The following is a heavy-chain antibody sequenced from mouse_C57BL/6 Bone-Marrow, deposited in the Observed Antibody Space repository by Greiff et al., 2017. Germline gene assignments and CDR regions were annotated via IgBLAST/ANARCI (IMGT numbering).Heavy chain of an antibody. CDR2: ISDGGSYT. Sequence: EVKLVESGGGLVKPGGSLKLSCAASGFTFSSYAMSWVRQTPEKRLEWVATISDGGSYTYYPDNVKGRFTISRDNAKNNLYLQMSHLKSEDTAMYYCARDSSSPSYWGQGTLVTVSA. V-gene: IGHV5-4*01. CDR1: GFTFSSYA. D-gene: IGHD2-10*02. J-gene: IGHJ3*01. CDR3: ARDSSSPSY.